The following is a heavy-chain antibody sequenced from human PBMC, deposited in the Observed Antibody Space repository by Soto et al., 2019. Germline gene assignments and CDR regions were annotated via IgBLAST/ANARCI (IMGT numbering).Heavy chain of an antibody. V-gene: IGHV3-30-3*01. CDR2: ISYDGSNN. Sequence: QVQLVESGGGVVQPGRSLRLSCAASGFTFRIYAMHWVLQAPGKGLEWVAGISYDGSNNFYRDSVKGRFTISRDNSKNTLYLQINSLRYEDTAVYYCARGDREDIAVVIGARPGEYGVDVWGQGTTVTVSS. CDR3: ARGDREDIAVVIGARPGEYGVDV. D-gene: IGHD2-15*01. CDR1: GFTFRIYA. J-gene: IGHJ6*02.